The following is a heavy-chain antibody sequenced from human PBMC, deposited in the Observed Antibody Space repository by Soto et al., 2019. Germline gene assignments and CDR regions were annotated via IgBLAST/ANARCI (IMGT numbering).Heavy chain of an antibody. CDR3: ARGGYDGGYYFDY. J-gene: IGHJ4*02. V-gene: IGHV4-59*01. D-gene: IGHD5-12*01. Sequence: SETLSLTCTVSGDSINIYYWSWIRQPPGKGLEWIGYIYYSGSTNYNPSLKSRVTISVDTSKNQFSLKMRSVTAADTAVYYCARGGYDGGYYFDYWGQGALVTVSS. CDR1: GDSINIYY. CDR2: IYYSGST.